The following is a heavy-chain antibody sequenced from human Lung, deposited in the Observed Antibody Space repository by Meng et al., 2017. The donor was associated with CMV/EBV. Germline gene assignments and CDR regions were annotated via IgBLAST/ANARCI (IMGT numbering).Heavy chain of an antibody. CDR1: FTNYT. CDR2: VIPVLGLA. J-gene: IGHJ5*02. D-gene: IGHD3-16*01. CDR3: ARSYYHDYVGGTSTGWLDP. V-gene: IGHV1-69*02. Sequence: FTNYTRHWVRQAPGQGLEWMGRVIPVLGLANYAQRFQGRVTIAADRSTSTAYMELKSLRSEDTAHYYCARSYYHDYVGGTSTGWLDPWGQGTLVTVSS.